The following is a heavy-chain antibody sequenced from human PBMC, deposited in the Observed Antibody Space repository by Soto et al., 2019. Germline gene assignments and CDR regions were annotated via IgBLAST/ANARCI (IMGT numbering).Heavy chain of an antibody. CDR2: ITVGNGNS. CDR3: ARDRTYASGWYNKTTYTLDV. D-gene: IGHD6-19*01. J-gene: IGHJ6*02. V-gene: IGHV1-3*01. Sequence: ASVEVSCKXSGYTFVSYAMHWVRQAPGQRLEWVGWITVGNGNSRYSENLRGRVAFTRDTSASTAYMELSSLRSEDTSVYYCARDRTYASGWYNKTTYTLDVWGQGTTVTVSS. CDR1: GYTFVSYA.